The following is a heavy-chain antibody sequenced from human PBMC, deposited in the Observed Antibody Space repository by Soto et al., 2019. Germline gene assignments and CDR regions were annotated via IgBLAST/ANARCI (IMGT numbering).Heavy chain of an antibody. J-gene: IGHJ4*02. D-gene: IGHD1-26*01. CDR3: AKDRGDGNYYFDS. CDR2: ISGDGTRT. Sequence: GGSLRLSCAASGFTFSSHAMSWVRQAPGKGLEWVSGISGDGTRTFYPDSVKGRFTISRDNSKNTLFLQMNSLRAEDTALYYCAKDRGDGNYYFDSWGQGILVTVSS. CDR1: GFTFSSHA. V-gene: IGHV3-23*01.